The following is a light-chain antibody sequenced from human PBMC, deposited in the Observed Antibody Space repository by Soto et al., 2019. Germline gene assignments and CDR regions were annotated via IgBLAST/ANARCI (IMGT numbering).Light chain of an antibody. V-gene: IGKV3-15*01. CDR3: QQYNNWPQT. J-gene: IGKJ1*01. Sequence: DILLTPSPATLSVSPGERATLSCRASQSVSSNLAWYQQKPGQAPRLLIYGASTRATGIPARFSGSGSGTEFTLTISSLQSEDFAVYHCQQYNNWPQTFGQGTKV. CDR2: GAS. CDR1: QSVSSN.